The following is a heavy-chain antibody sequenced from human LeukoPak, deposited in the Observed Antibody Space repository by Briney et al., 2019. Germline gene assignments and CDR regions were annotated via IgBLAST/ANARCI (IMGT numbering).Heavy chain of an antibody. CDR1: GGTFSSYA. D-gene: IGHD3-22*01. Sequence: GASVKVSCKASGGTFSSYAISWVRQAPGQGLEWMGGIIPIFGTANYAQKFQGRVTITADESTSTAYMKLSSLRSEDTAVYYCARENYYDGSGSPSASAPIDHWGQGTLVTVSS. V-gene: IGHV1-69*13. CDR3: ARENYYDGSGSPSASAPIDH. J-gene: IGHJ4*02. CDR2: IIPIFGTA.